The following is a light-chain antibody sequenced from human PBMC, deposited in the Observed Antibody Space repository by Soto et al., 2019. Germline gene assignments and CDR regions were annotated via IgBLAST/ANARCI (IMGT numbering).Light chain of an antibody. Sequence: IQLTQSPSSLSASVGDRVTITCRASQGISSYLAWYQQKPGVAPKLLLYAASTLQSGVPSRFSGSGSGTDLTLTISSLQPEDLETYYCQQINSYPLTFGGGTKVDIK. V-gene: IGKV1-9*01. CDR1: QGISSY. CDR3: QQINSYPLT. CDR2: AAS. J-gene: IGKJ4*01.